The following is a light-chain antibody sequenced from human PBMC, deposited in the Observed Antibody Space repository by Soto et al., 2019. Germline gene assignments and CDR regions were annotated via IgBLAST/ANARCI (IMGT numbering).Light chain of an antibody. CDR2: DVS. Sequence: QSVLTQPASVSGSPGQSITISCTGTSSDVGGYNYVSWYQHHSGKAPKVMIYDVSNRPSGVSNRFSGSKSGNTASLTISGLQGEDEADYYCSSYTSSNTQVFGXGTKVTVL. V-gene: IGLV2-14*03. CDR3: SSYTSSNTQV. CDR1: SSDVGGYNY. J-gene: IGLJ1*01.